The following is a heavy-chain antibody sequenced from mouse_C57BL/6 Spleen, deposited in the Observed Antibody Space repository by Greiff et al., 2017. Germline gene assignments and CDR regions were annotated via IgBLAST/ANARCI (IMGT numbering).Heavy chain of an antibody. CDR3: ARDEGTGIYAMDY. V-gene: IGHV5-4*01. CDR1: GFTFSSYA. D-gene: IGHD3-3*01. J-gene: IGHJ4*01. CDR2: ISDGVSYT. Sequence: EVKVVESGGGLVKPGGSLKLSCAASGFTFSSYAMSWVRQTPEKRLEWVATISDGVSYTYYPDNVKGRFTISRDNAKNNLYLQMSHLKSEDTAMYYCARDEGTGIYAMDYWGQGTSVTVSS.